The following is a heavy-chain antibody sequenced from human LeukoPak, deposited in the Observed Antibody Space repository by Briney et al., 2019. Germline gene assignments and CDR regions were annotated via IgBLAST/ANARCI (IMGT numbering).Heavy chain of an antibody. CDR1: GGSFSGYY. D-gene: IGHD3-3*01. V-gene: IGHV4-34*01. CDR2: INHSGST. CDR3: ARACYDFWSGYYTNNWFDP. Sequence: PSETLSLTCAVYGGSFSGYYWSWIRQPPGKGLGWIGEINHSGSTNYNPSLKSRVTISVDTSKNQFSLKLSSVTAADTAVYYCARACYDFWSGYYTNNWFDPWGQGTLVAVSS. J-gene: IGHJ5*02.